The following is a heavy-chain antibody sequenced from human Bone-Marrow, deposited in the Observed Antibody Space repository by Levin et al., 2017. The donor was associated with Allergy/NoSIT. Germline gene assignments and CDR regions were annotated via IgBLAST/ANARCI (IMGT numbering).Heavy chain of an antibody. CDR1: GYILSKLS. Sequence: GASVKVSCKVSGYILSKLSMHWVRQAPGKGLEWMGSFEPEEGETIYAQKFQGRVTMTEDTSTDTAYMELTSLRSDDTAVYYCATEGPTVTEHSYWYFDLWGRGTLVTVSS. V-gene: IGHV1-24*01. J-gene: IGHJ2*01. CDR3: ATEGPTVTEHSYWYFDL. D-gene: IGHD4-17*01. CDR2: FEPEEGET.